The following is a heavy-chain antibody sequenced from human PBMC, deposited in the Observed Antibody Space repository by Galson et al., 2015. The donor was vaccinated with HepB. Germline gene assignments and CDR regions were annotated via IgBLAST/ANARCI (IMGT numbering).Heavy chain of an antibody. V-gene: IGHV3-48*03. CDR1: GFTFNSYT. Sequence: SLRLSCAASGFTFNSYTMNWVRQAPGKGLEWVSYISGSGSTIYYADSVKGRFTISRDNAKNSLYLQMNSLRAEDTAVYYCASLWGGYSRGWSEWVHGDYWGQGTPVTVSS. D-gene: IGHD6-19*01. J-gene: IGHJ4*02. CDR2: ISGSGSTI. CDR3: ASLWGGYSRGWSEWVHGDY.